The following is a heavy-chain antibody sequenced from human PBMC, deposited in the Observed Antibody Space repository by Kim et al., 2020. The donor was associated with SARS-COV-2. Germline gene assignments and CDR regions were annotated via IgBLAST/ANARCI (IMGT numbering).Heavy chain of an antibody. V-gene: IGHV4-61*08. Sequence: SETLSLTCTVSSGSVSSGGFYWSWIRQPPGKGLEWIGYIYSSGSTSYNPSLESRVTISVDMSKKQFSLKLSSVIAADTAVYYCARERDYGDYFEYWGQGTLVTVSS. CDR2: IYSSGST. CDR3: ARERDYGDYFEY. CDR1: SGSVSSGGFY. J-gene: IGHJ4*02. D-gene: IGHD4-17*01.